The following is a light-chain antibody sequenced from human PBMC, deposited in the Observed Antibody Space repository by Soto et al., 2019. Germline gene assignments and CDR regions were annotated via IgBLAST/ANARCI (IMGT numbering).Light chain of an antibody. CDR3: QQYDNLPLSLT. J-gene: IGKJ4*01. Sequence: DIQMTQSPSSLSASVGDRVTITCQASQDISNYLNWYQQKPGKAPKLLIYDASNLETGVPTRFSGIGSGTDFTFTISSLQPADIATYYCQQYDNLPLSLTFGGGTKVEIK. V-gene: IGKV1-33*01. CDR2: DAS. CDR1: QDISNY.